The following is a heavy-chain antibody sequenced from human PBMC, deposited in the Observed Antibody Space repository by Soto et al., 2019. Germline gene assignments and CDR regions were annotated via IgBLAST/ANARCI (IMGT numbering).Heavy chain of an antibody. Sequence: QLQLQESGSGLVKPSQTLSLTCAVSGGSISSGGYSWSWIRQPPGKGLEWIWYIYHSGSTYYNPSLKSRVTVSVDRSKNQCSLKLSSVAASDTAVYYCARAVVGPAAMTHAFDIWGQGTMVTVSS. V-gene: IGHV4-30-2*01. J-gene: IGHJ3*02. D-gene: IGHD2-2*01. CDR1: GGSISSGGYS. CDR2: IYHSGST. CDR3: ARAVVGPAAMTHAFDI.